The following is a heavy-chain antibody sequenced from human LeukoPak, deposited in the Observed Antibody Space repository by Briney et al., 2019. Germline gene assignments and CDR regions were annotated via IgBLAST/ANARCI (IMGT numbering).Heavy chain of an antibody. J-gene: IGHJ4*02. CDR2: INSDGSNT. CDR3: VRWDFLTGSGDY. Sequence: PGGSLRLSCAASEFTFSSYWMHWVRQAPGKGLVWVSRINSDGSNTNYADSVKGRFTISRDNAQNTLHLQMSSLRAEDTAMYYCVRWDFLTGSGDYWGQGTLVTVSS. D-gene: IGHD3-9*01. V-gene: IGHV3-74*01. CDR1: EFTFSSYW.